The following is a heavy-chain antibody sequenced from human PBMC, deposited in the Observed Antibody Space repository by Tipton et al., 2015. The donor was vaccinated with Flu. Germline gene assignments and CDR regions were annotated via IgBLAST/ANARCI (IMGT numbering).Heavy chain of an antibody. CDR1: GYTFTSYD. CDR2: MNPNSGNT. V-gene: IGHV1-8*01. CDR3: ARAAPRWCWVLNLYYYYYGMDV. J-gene: IGHJ6*02. D-gene: IGHD4/OR15-4a*01. Sequence: QVQLVQSGAEVKKPGASVKVSCKASGYTFTSYDINWVRQATGQGLEWMGWMNPNSGNTGYAQKFQGRVTMTRNTSISTAYMELSGLRSEDPAVYYWARAAPRWCWVLNLYYYYYGMDVWGQGTPVTVSS.